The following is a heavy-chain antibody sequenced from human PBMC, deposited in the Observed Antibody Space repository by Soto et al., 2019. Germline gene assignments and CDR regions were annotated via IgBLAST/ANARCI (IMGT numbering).Heavy chain of an antibody. CDR2: ISGGGHNT. CDR3: AKLRDFVVLPAGILDY. CDR1: GFTFSSYA. Sequence: EVQLLESGGGLVQPGGSLRLTCAASGFTFSSYAISWIRLSPGKGLEWVSVISGGGHNTYYTPSVKGRFTISRDDFKNTLYLQMNSLITEDTAMYYCAKLRDFVVLPAGILDYWGPGTLVTVSS. V-gene: IGHV3-23*01. D-gene: IGHD2-8*01. J-gene: IGHJ4*02.